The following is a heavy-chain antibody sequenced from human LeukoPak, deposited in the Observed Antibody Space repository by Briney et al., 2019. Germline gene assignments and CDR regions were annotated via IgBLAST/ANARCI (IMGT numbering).Heavy chain of an antibody. J-gene: IGHJ4*02. CDR2: IYSGGST. D-gene: IGHD5-24*01. Sequence: GGSLRLSCAASGFTVSSNYMSWVRQAPGKGLEWVSVIYSGGSTDYADSVKSRFTISRDNSKNTLYLQMSSLRAADTAVYYCARDGYNLEADSFAYWGQGTLVTVSS. CDR3: ARDGYNLEADSFAY. CDR1: GFTVSSNY. V-gene: IGHV3-66*02.